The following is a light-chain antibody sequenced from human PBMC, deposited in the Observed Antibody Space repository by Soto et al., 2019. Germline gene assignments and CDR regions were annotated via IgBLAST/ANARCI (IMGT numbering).Light chain of an antibody. V-gene: IGLV2-14*01. J-gene: IGLJ7*01. Sequence: QSVLTQPASVSGSPGQSITISCTGTSSDVGGYNYVSWYQQHPGKAPKVMIYEVSNRPSGVSDRFSGSKSGNTASLTISWLQAEDEADYYCSSYTTSSTLWLFGGGNQRTVL. CDR2: EVS. CDR1: SSDVGGYNY. CDR3: SSYTTSSTLWL.